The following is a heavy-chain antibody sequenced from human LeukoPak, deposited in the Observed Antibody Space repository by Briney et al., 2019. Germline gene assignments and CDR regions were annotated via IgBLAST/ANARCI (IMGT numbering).Heavy chain of an antibody. CDR3: ARDRGYGGNRSRAVDWYFDL. CDR2: MYFSGST. J-gene: IGHJ2*01. Sequence: PSETLSLTCTVSGASINSVNYYWGWIRQPPGKGLEWIGSMYFSGSTYYNPSLKSRVTVSEDTSRNHFFLRLISVTAADTAVYYCARDRGYGGNRSRAVDWYFDLWGRGTLVTVSS. V-gene: IGHV4-39*07. CDR1: GASINSVNYY. D-gene: IGHD4-23*01.